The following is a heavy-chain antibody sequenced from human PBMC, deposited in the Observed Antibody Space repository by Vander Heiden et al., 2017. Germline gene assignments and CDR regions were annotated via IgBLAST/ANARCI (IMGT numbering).Heavy chain of an antibody. CDR1: GSNFTSYG. V-gene: IGHV1-18*01. J-gene: IGHJ6*02. CDR2: ISAYQGNT. Sequence: QVQLVQSGAEAKKPGAAVKVSCKASGSNFTSYGISWVRQAPGQGLEWMGWISAYQGNTNYAQKLQGRVTMTTDTSTSTAYMELRSLRSDDTAVYYCARVVVVNTLYYCGMDVWGQGTTVTVSS. CDR3: ARVVVVNTLYYCGMDV. D-gene: IGHD3-22*01.